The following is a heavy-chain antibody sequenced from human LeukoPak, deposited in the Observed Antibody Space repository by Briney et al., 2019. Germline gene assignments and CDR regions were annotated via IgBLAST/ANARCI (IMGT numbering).Heavy chain of an antibody. Sequence: KPSETLSLTCAVYGGSFSGYYWSWIRQPPGKGLEWIGEINHSGSTNYNPSLKSRVTISVDTSKNQFSLKLSSVTAADTAVYYCARRIVDFWSGRQYFQHWGQGTLVTVSS. V-gene: IGHV4-34*01. J-gene: IGHJ1*01. CDR1: GGSFSGYY. CDR2: INHSGST. CDR3: ARRIVDFWSGRQYFQH. D-gene: IGHD3-3*01.